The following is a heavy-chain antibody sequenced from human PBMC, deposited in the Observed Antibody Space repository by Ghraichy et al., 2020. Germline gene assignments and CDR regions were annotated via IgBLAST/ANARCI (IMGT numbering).Heavy chain of an antibody. Sequence: SETLSLTWTVSGDSISTSTYYWGWIRKPPGKGLEWIGSIYNTGSAFHNPSLKSRVTISVDTSKNHFSLKLSSVTAADTAIYYCARHVDTGSGRGYYDYWGQGTLVTVSS. CDR1: GDSISTSTYY. J-gene: IGHJ4*02. CDR3: ARHVDTGSGRGYYDY. V-gene: IGHV4-39*01. D-gene: IGHD6-19*01. CDR2: IYNTGSA.